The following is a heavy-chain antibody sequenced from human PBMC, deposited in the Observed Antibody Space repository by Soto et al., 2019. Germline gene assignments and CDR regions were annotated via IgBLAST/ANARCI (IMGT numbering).Heavy chain of an antibody. D-gene: IGHD5-12*01. CDR1: GYSLTNYD. Sequence: GASVKLSCKASGYSLTNYDINCVRQATGQGLEWMGWMNPNSGNTGYAQKFQGRVTMTRNTSINSAYMELSSLRSEDTAVYYCARGPSGDDRYYMDVWGRGATVTVSS. CDR3: ARGPSGDDRYYMDV. V-gene: IGHV1-8*01. J-gene: IGHJ6*03. CDR2: MNPNSGNT.